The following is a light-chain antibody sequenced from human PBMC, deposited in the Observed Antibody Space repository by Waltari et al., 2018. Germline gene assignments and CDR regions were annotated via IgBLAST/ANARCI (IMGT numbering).Light chain of an antibody. V-gene: IGKV3-15*01. CDR2: GVS. CDR3: QQYNNWPLT. J-gene: IGKJ4*01. Sequence: EIVMTQSPATLSVSPGERATLSCRASQSVTSSHLAWYQQKPGQPPRLLIYGVSTRATDIPGRFSGSGSGTEFTLIISSLQSEDFAVYYCQQYNNWPLTFGGGTKVEIK. CDR1: QSVTSSH.